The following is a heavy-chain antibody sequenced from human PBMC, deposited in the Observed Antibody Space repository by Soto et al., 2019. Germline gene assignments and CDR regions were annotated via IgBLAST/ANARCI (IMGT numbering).Heavy chain of an antibody. CDR3: ARRRGTVTKYYFDF. Sequence: SEALSLTCAVYGGSFSGYYWSGGRQPPGKGLEWIGEINHSGSTSYNPSLNSRVTTSVDTSKNKFSLRLSSVTAADTAVYYCARRRGTVTKYYFDFSGQGTMVTVSA. D-gene: IGHD4-4*01. J-gene: IGHJ4*02. CDR2: INHSGST. CDR1: GGSFSGYY. V-gene: IGHV4-34*01.